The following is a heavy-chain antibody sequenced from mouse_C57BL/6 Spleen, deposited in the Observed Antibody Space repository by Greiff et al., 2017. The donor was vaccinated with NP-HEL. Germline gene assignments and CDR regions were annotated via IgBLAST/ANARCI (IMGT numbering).Heavy chain of an antibody. CDR2: IYPGDGDT. D-gene: IGHD5-5*01. J-gene: IGHJ1*03. CDR1: GYAFSSYW. CDR3: ARGDYHGYFDV. Sequence: VQLQESGAELVKPGASVKISCKASGYAFSSYWMNWVKQRPGKGLEWIGQIYPGDGDTNYNGKFKGKATLTADKSSSTAYMQLSSLTSEDSAVYFCARGDYHGYFDVWGTGTTVTVSS. V-gene: IGHV1-80*01.